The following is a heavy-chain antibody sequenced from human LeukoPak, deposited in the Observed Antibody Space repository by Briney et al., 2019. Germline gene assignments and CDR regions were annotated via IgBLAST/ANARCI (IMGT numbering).Heavy chain of an antibody. D-gene: IGHD3-16*02. CDR2: IRVYNGNT. Sequence: ASVKVSCKASGYIFNDYGISWVRQAPGQGLEWMGWIRVYNGNTNYAQKFQDRVTMTTDISTGTAYMELSSLRSDDAAVYYCARDLGTFGGVIVSGYWGRGILVTVSS. J-gene: IGHJ4*02. CDR3: ARDLGTFGGVIVSGY. CDR1: GYIFNDYG. V-gene: IGHV1-18*01.